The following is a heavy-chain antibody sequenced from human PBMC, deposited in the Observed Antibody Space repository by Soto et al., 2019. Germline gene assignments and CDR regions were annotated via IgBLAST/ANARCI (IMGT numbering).Heavy chain of an antibody. CDR3: ARARPAANYYYYMDV. D-gene: IGHD2-2*01. V-gene: IGHV4-59*01. J-gene: IGHJ6*03. CDR2: IYYSGST. Sequence: PSETLSLTCTVSGGSIISYYWSWIRQPPGKGLEWIGYIYYSGSTNYNPSLKSRVTISVDTSKNQFSLKLSSVTAADTAVYYCARARPAANYYYYMDVWGKGTTVTVSS. CDR1: GGSIISYY.